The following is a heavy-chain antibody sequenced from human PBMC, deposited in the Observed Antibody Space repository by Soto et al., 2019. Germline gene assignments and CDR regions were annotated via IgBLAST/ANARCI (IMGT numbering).Heavy chain of an antibody. CDR1: GFTFTSYW. J-gene: IGHJ4*02. CDR2: INTEGSST. CDR3: ARKDILTGLDY. V-gene: IGHV3-74*01. D-gene: IGHD3-9*01. Sequence: EVQLVESGGNLVQPGGSLRLSCAASGFTFTSYWMHWVRQAPGMGLVWVARINTEGSSTSYADAVKGRFTISRDNAKNTLYLQMDSLIAEDTAVYYCARKDILTGLDYWGQGTVVSVSS.